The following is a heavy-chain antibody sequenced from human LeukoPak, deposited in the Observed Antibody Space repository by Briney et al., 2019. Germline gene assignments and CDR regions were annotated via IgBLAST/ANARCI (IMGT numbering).Heavy chain of an antibody. D-gene: IGHD4-17*01. CDR3: ANDYGDLYYYYGMDV. CDR2: ISGSGGST. Sequence: PGGSLRLSCAASGFTFSSYAMSWVRQAPGKGLEWVSAISGSGGSTYYADSVKGRFTISRDNSKNTLYLQMNSLRAEDTAVYYCANDYGDLYYYYGMDVWGQGTTVTVSS. CDR1: GFTFSSYA. V-gene: IGHV3-23*01. J-gene: IGHJ6*02.